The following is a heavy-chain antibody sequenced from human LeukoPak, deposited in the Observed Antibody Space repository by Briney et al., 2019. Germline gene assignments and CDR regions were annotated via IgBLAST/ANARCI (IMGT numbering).Heavy chain of an antibody. J-gene: IGHJ4*02. CDR1: GGSFSGYY. V-gene: IGHV4-34*01. Sequence: SETLSLTCAVYGGSFSGYYWSWLRQPPGKGLEWIGEINHSGSTNYNPSLKSRVTISVDSSKNQFSLKLSSVTAADTAVYYCARFGAYGGTTYYFDYWGQGTLVTVSS. CDR2: INHSGST. CDR3: ARFGAYGGTTYYFDY. D-gene: IGHD4-23*01.